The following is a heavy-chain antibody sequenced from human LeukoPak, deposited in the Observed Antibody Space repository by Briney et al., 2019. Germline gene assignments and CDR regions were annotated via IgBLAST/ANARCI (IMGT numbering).Heavy chain of an antibody. CDR1: GGSFTGYY. D-gene: IGHD6-13*01. Sequence: SQTLSLTRALYGGSFTGYYCDWICQPPGKGLEWIGEINHSGSTNYNPSLKSRVTISVDTSKNQFSLKLSSVTAADTAVYYCARTYGSSGLGYFDLWGRGTLVTVSS. CDR2: INHSGST. J-gene: IGHJ2*01. CDR3: ARTYGSSGLGYFDL. V-gene: IGHV4-34*01.